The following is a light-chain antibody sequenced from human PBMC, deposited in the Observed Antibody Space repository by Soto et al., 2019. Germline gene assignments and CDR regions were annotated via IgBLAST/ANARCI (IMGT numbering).Light chain of an antibody. V-gene: IGKV3-15*01. CDR3: QQYNIWSLYT. Sequence: EIVMTHSPATLSVSPGERATLSCRASQSVSNNLAWYQQKPGQAPRLLIYGASTRATAIPARFSGSGSGTEFTLTISSLQSEDSAVYYCQQYNIWSLYTFGQGTKLEIK. CDR2: GAS. CDR1: QSVSNN. J-gene: IGKJ2*01.